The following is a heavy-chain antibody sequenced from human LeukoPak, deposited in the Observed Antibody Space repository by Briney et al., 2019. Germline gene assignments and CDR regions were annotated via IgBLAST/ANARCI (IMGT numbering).Heavy chain of an antibody. CDR2: IYPSGRI. J-gene: IGHJ6*03. Sequence: SETLSLTCAVYGGSFSGYYWTWIRQAPGKGLEWIGEIYPSGRISYNPSLKSRLTISVDASKNQFSLNLRSLTAAVTAVYYCARGRQEVSMIVVVMTAVSYYLDVWGKGTTVTVS. CDR1: GGSFSGYY. V-gene: IGHV4-34*01. CDR3: ARGRQEVSMIVVVMTAVSYYLDV. D-gene: IGHD3-22*01.